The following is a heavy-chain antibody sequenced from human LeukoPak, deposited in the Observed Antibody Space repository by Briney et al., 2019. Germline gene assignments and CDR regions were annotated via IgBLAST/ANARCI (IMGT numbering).Heavy chain of an antibody. CDR2: ISAYNGNT. J-gene: IGHJ6*02. V-gene: IGHV1-18*01. Sequence: ASVKVSCKASGYTFTSYGISWVRQAPGQGLGWMGWISAYNGNTNYAQKLQGRVTMTTDTSTSTAYMELRSLRSDDTAVYYCARDLLEDFFKDYYYYYGMDVWGQGTTVTVSS. CDR3: ARDLLEDFFKDYYYYYGMDV. D-gene: IGHD3/OR15-3a*01. CDR1: GYTFTSYG.